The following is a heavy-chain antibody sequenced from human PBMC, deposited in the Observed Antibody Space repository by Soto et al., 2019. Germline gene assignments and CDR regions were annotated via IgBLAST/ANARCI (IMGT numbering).Heavy chain of an antibody. CDR1: GFTFSSYS. J-gene: IGHJ4*02. CDR2: ISGSGGST. D-gene: IGHD3-3*01. Sequence: GALSLSCVASGFTFSSYSMRWVRQAPGKGLEWVSAISGSGGSTYYADSVKGRFTISRDNSKNTLYLQMNSLRAEDTAVYYCAKLYYDFWSGYPGYWGQGTLVTVSS. V-gene: IGHV3-23*01. CDR3: AKLYYDFWSGYPGY.